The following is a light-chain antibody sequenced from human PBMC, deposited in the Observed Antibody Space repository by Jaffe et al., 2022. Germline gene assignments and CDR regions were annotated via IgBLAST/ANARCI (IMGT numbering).Light chain of an antibody. CDR2: WAS. CDR3: QQYYSPPWT. CDR1: QSLLYSSNNRNY. J-gene: IGKJ1*01. V-gene: IGKV4-1*01. Sequence: DIVMTQSPDSLGVSLGERATINCKSSQSLLYSSNNRNYLAWYQHKPGQSPKLLIHWASIRESGVPARFSGSGSATDFTLTISSLQAEDVAVYFCQQYYSPPWTFGHGTKVDIK.